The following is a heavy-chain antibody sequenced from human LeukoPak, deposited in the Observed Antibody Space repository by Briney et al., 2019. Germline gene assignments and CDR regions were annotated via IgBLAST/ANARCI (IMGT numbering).Heavy chain of an antibody. D-gene: IGHD1-1*01. CDR2: IYCSGSA. J-gene: IGHJ4*02. CDR3: ARAIYNWNIGSEYYFDY. Sequence: SETLSLTCTVSGGSITSHYWSWIRQPPGKGLEWIGYIYCSGSANYDPSLQSRVTISVDTSKRHFSLNLNSVTAADTAVYYCARAIYNWNIGSEYYFDYWGQGTLVTVSS. CDR1: GGSITSHY. V-gene: IGHV4-59*11.